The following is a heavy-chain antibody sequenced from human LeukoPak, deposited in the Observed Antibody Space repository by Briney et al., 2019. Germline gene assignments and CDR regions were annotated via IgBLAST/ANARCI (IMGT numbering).Heavy chain of an antibody. D-gene: IGHD6-19*01. CDR1: GFTFSNYA. CDR2: ISGSGGNT. CDR3: ALISSGWARYYYYGMDV. Sequence: GGSLRLSCAASGFTFSNYAMSWVRQAPGKGLEWVSAISGSGGNTYYTDSVKGRFTISRDNSKNTLYLQMSSLRAEDTAVYYCALISSGWARYYYYGMDVWGQGTTVTVSS. J-gene: IGHJ6*02. V-gene: IGHV3-23*01.